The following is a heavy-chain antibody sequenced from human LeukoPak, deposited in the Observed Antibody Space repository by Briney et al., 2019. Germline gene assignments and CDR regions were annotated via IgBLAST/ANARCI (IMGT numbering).Heavy chain of an antibody. J-gene: IGHJ4*02. CDR3: AKDDSADAATADFDY. CDR2: ISSSGGST. Sequence: GGSLRLSCAASGFTFDSYAMNWVRQAPGKGLEWASAISSSGGSTYYADSVKGRFTISRDNSKNTLYLQMNSLRAEDTAVYYCAKDDSADAATADFDYWGQGTLVTVSS. D-gene: IGHD6-13*01. CDR1: GFTFDSYA. V-gene: IGHV3-23*01.